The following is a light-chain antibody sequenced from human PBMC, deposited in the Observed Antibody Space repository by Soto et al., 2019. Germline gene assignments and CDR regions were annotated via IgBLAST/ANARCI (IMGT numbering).Light chain of an antibody. CDR2: GAS. Sequence: EIVLTQSPGTLSLSPGERATLSCRASQSVSGSYLAWYQQKPGQAPRLLIYGASSRATGIPDRFSGSGSGTDFTLTISRLEPEDLAVYYCQQYDSSPLTFGGGTKVEIK. V-gene: IGKV3-20*01. CDR1: QSVSGSY. J-gene: IGKJ4*01. CDR3: QQYDSSPLT.